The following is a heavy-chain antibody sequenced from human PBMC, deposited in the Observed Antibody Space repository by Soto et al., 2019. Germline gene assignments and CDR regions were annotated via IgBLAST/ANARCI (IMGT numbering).Heavy chain of an antibody. V-gene: IGHV4-59*08. CDR2: IYYSGST. J-gene: IGHJ3*02. CDR1: RGSISPFY. Sequence: PSETLSLTCTVSRGSISPFYWSWIRQPPGKGLEWIGYIYYSGSTDYNPSLKSRITISVDTSKNQFSLKLSSVTAADTAVYYCARVTSFYFDTSGSAAPDAFDIWGQGTMVTVSS. D-gene: IGHD3-22*01. CDR3: ARVTSFYFDTSGSAAPDAFDI.